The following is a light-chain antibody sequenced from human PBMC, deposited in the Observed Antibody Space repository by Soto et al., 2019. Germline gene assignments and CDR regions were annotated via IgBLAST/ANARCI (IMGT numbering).Light chain of an antibody. Sequence: EIVLTQSPAILSVSPGERATLSCTASQSISRSLAWYQQKPSQAPGLLISDASTRATGIPARFSGSGSGTEFTLTISSLQSEDFALYYCHQYNSWPPGTFGQGTKVDIK. CDR1: QSISRS. CDR2: DAS. J-gene: IGKJ2*01. CDR3: HQYNSWPPGT. V-gene: IGKV3-15*01.